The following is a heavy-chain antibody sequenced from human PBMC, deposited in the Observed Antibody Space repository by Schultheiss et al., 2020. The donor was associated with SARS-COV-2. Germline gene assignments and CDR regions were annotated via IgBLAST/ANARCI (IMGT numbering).Heavy chain of an antibody. J-gene: IGHJ4*02. CDR3: ARGSEWELLLDY. Sequence: GGSLRLSCKASGYTFTSYYMHWVRQAPGQGLEWMGIINPSGGSTSYAQKFQGRVTMTRDTSTSTVYMELSSLRSEDTAVYYCARGSEWELLLDYWGQGTLVTVSS. D-gene: IGHD1-26*01. V-gene: IGHV1-46*03. CDR2: INPSGGST. CDR1: GYTFTSYY.